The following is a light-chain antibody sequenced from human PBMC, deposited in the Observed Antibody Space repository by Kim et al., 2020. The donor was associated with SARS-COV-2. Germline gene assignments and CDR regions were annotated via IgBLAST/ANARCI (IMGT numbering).Light chain of an antibody. V-gene: IGLV3-19*01. CDR1: SLRSYY. CDR3: NSRDSSFYV. CDR2: GKN. Sequence: SSELTQDPAVSVALGQTVRITCQGDSLRSYYASWYQQKPGQAPVLVIYGKNNRPSGIPDRFSGSSSGNTASLTITGPQAEDEGDYYCNSRDSSFYVFGTG. J-gene: IGLJ1*01.